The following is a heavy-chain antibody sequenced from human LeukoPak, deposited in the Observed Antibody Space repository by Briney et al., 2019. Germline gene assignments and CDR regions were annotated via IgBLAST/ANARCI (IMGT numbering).Heavy chain of an antibody. CDR2: IYNSGST. J-gene: IGHJ4*02. CDR1: GDSMSSYS. Sequence: PSETLSLTCTVSGDSMSSYSWSWIRQPPGKGLEWIGYIYNSGSTIYNPSLKSRVTISLDMSKKQFSLKLSSVPAADTAVYYCARDYGSGSYRFDYWGQGTLVTVSS. CDR3: ARDYGSGSYRFDY. V-gene: IGHV4-59*01. D-gene: IGHD3-10*01.